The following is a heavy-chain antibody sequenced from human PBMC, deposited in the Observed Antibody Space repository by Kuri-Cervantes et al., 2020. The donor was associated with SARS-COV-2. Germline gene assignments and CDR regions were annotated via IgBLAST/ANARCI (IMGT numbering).Heavy chain of an antibody. J-gene: IGHJ5*02. CDR1: RFSFSSYT. CDR3: ARDKALPPNDNTNYWARNWFDP. Sequence: LSLTCAASRFSFSSYTLHWVRQAPGKGLEWLALISNDGSKSFYRDSLRGRFTISRDNSKNTLYLQMSSLRTEDAAMYYCARDKALPPNDNTNYWARNWFDPWGQGTLVTVSS. CDR2: ISNDGSKS. V-gene: IGHV3-30-3*01. D-gene: IGHD3-16*01.